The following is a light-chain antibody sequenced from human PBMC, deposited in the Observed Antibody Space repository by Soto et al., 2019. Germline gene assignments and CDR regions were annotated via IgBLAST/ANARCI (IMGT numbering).Light chain of an antibody. CDR1: SSDVGGYNY. V-gene: IGLV2-11*01. J-gene: IGLJ2*01. Sequence: QSALTQPRSASGSPGQSVTISCTGTSSDVGGYNYVSWYQQHPGKAPKVMIYDVSKRPSGVPDRFSGSKSGNTASLTISGLQAEDEADYYCCSYAGSYTLVFGGGTKLTVL. CDR2: DVS. CDR3: CSYAGSYTLV.